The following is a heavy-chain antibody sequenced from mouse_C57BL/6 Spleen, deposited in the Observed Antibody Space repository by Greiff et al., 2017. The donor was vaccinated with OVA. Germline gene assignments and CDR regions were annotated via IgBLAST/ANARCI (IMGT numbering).Heavy chain of an antibody. CDR3: AREDYYGSSYGIFDY. D-gene: IGHD1-1*01. CDR1: GYTFTDYY. J-gene: IGHJ2*01. CDR2: IYPGSGNT. V-gene: IGHV1-76*01. Sequence: QVQLQQSGAELVRPGASVKLSCKASGYTFTDYYINWVKQRPGQGLEWIARIYPGSGNTYYNEKFKGKATLTAEKSSSTAYMQLSSLTSEDSAVYFCAREDYYGSSYGIFDYWGQGTTLTVSS.